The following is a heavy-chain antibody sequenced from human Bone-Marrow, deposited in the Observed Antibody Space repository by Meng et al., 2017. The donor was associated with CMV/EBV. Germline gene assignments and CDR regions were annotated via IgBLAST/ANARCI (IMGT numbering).Heavy chain of an antibody. Sequence: SETLSLTCTVSGGSISSSSYYWGWIRQPPGKGLEWIGSIYYSGSTYYNPSLKSRVTISVDTSKNQFSLKLSSVTAADTAVYYCARRSTIGVVIIRYYFDYWGQGTLVTVFS. D-gene: IGHD3-3*01. CDR1: GGSISSSSYY. CDR2: IYYSGST. J-gene: IGHJ4*02. V-gene: IGHV4-39*01. CDR3: ARRSTIGVVIIRYYFDY.